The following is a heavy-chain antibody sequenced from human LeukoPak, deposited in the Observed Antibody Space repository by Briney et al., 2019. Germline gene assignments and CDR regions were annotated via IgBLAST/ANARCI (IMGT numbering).Heavy chain of an antibody. CDR3: ARGDYYDSSGFDY. J-gene: IGHJ4*02. CDR2: ISSSGSTI. V-gene: IGHV3-48*03. CDR1: GFTFSSYE. Sequence: GGSLRLSCAASGFTFSSYEMNWVRQAPGKGLKWVSYISSSGSTIYYADSVKGRFTISRDNAKNSLYLQMNSLRAEDTAVYYCARGDYYDSSGFDYWGQGTLVTVSS. D-gene: IGHD3-22*01.